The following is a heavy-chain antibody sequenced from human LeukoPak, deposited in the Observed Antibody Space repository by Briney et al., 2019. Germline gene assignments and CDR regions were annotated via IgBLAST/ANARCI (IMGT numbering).Heavy chain of an antibody. CDR2: ICFSNDNT. V-gene: IGHV3-23*01. CDR3: ARLPWSDFPY. CDR1: GFIFSSDA. Sequence: GGSLRLSCIASGFIFSSDALNWVRQAPGKGLEWVSAICFSNDNTHYADSVKGRFIVSRDNSKNTVYLQMNSLRAEDTAVYYCARLPWSDFPYWGQGTLVTVSS. J-gene: IGHJ4*02. D-gene: IGHD3-3*01.